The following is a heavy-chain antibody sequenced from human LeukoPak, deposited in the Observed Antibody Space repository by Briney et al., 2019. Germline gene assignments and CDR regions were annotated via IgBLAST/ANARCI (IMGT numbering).Heavy chain of an antibody. V-gene: IGHV3-30*18. Sequence: PGGSLRLSCAASGFTFSSFGMNWVRQAPGKGLEWVAVISYDGSNKYYADSVKGRFTISRDNSKNTLYLQMNSLRAEDTAVYYCAKDWGAMDYWGQGTLVTVSS. CDR2: ISYDGSNK. D-gene: IGHD3-16*01. CDR3: AKDWGAMDY. CDR1: GFTFSSFG. J-gene: IGHJ4*02.